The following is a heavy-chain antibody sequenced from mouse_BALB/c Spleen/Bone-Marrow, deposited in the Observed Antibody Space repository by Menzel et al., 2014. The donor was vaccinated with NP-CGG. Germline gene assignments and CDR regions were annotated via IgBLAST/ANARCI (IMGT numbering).Heavy chain of an antibody. Sequence: EVQLVESGGGLVKPGGSLKLSCAASGFTFSDYYMYWVRQTPEKRLEWVATISDGGSYTYYPDSVEGRFTISRDNAKNNLYLQMSSLKSEDTAMYYCARDYDYAMVYWGQGTSVTVSS. CDR1: GFTFSDYY. CDR2: ISDGGSYT. CDR3: ARDYDYAMVY. V-gene: IGHV5-4*02. D-gene: IGHD2-12*01. J-gene: IGHJ4*01.